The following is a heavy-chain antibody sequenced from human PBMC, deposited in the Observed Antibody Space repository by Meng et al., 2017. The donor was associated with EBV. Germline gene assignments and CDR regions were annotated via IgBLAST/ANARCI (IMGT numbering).Heavy chain of an antibody. Sequence: QVSVVQSVPEVKEPAASVKVSWKASGYTFTSVGCSCERQAPGQGLEWMICFSAYKGNTNYPQKLQGRVTMTTDTSTSTAYMETRSLESDDTSVYYCARGLDYFDYWGQGTLVTVSS. CDR1: GYTFTSVG. CDR3: ARGLDYFDY. J-gene: IGHJ4*02. CDR2: FSAYKGNT. V-gene: IGHV1-18*01.